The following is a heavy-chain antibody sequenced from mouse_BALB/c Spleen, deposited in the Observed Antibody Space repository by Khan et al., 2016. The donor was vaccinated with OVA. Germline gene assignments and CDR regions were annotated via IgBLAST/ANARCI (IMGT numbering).Heavy chain of an antibody. CDR3: ARSGYDYFAY. CDR2: IYPGDGDT. J-gene: IGHJ3*01. D-gene: IGHD2-14*01. Sequence: VQLKESGAELVRPGSSVKISCKASGYAFSNYWMNWVKQRPGQGLEWIGQIYPGDGDTSFNGKFRGKATLTADKSSSTAYIQLSSLTSEDSAVYFCARSGYDYFAYWGQGTLVTVSA. V-gene: IGHV1-80*01. CDR1: GYAFSNYW.